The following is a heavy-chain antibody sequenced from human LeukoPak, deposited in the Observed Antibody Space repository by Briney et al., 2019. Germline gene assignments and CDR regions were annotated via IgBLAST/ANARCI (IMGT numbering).Heavy chain of an antibody. CDR3: ARDRAANQDWVEFDP. J-gene: IGHJ5*02. Sequence: GGSRRLSCAISGFRVSDYYISWVRQAPGKGLEWVGLIRDSGEAFYADFARGRFATSRDESENTLYLQMNSLRVEDTAVYFCARDRAANQDWVEFDPWGQGTPVIVSS. CDR1: GFRVSDYY. CDR2: IRDSGEA. V-gene: IGHV3-66*03. D-gene: IGHD3/OR15-3a*01.